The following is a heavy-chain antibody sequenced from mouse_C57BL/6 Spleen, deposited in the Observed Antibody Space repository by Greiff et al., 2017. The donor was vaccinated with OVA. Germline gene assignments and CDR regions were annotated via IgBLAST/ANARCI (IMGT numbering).Heavy chain of an antibody. Sequence: QVHVKQSGAELVRPGASVTLSCKASGYTFTDYEMHWVKQTPVHGLEWIGAIDPETGGTAYNQKFKGKAILTADKSSSTAYMELRSLTSEDSAVYYCTRRDYGSSHWYFDVWGTGTTVTVSS. V-gene: IGHV1-15*01. CDR1: GYTFTDYE. J-gene: IGHJ1*03. D-gene: IGHD1-1*01. CDR2: IDPETGGT. CDR3: TRRDYGSSHWYFDV.